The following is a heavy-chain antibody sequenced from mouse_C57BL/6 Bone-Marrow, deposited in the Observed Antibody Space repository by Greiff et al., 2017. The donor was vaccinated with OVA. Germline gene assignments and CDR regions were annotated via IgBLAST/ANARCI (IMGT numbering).Heavy chain of an antibody. CDR3: ARDWGYYYAMDY. Sequence: EVQVVESGGDLVKPGGSLKLSCAASGFTFSSYGMSWVRQTPDKRLEWVATISSGGSCTYYPDSVKGRFTISRDNAKNTLYLQMSSLKSEDTAMYYCARDWGYYYAMDYWGQGTSVTVSS. J-gene: IGHJ4*01. D-gene: IGHD4-1*01. CDR1: GFTFSSYG. CDR2: ISSGGSCT. V-gene: IGHV5-6*01.